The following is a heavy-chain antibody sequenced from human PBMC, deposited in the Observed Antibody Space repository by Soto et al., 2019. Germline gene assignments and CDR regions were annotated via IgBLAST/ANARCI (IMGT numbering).Heavy chain of an antibody. CDR1: GFTFTRYS. CDR2: ISSTTI. Sequence: EVQLVESGGGLVKPGGSLRLSCAASGFTFTRYSMNWVRQAPGKGLEWVSSISSTTIYYGDSMKGRFTISRDNAKNSLYLEMNSLRAVDTAVYYCARESEDLTSNFDYWGQGTLVTVSS. J-gene: IGHJ4*02. V-gene: IGHV3-21*06. CDR3: ARESEDLTSNFDY.